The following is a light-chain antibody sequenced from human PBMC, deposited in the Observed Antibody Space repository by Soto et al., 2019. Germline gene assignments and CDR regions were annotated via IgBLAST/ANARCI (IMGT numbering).Light chain of an antibody. CDR2: RAS. V-gene: IGKV1-5*03. CDR3: QQYLTVSRT. Sequence: DIQMTQSPSTLSASVGDRVTITCRASQSLSSWVSWYQHKPGKAPKLLIYRASSLEAGVPSRFSGSGSGTEFTLTISRLQPDDFATYFCQQYLTVSRTFGQGTKVEIK. CDR1: QSLSSW. J-gene: IGKJ1*01.